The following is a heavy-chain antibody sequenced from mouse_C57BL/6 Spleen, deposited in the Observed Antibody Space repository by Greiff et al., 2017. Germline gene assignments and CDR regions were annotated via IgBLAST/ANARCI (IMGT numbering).Heavy chain of an antibody. CDR3: ARDYGSFDD. Sequence: VQLQQPGAELVKPGASVKMSCKASGYTFTSFWITWVKQRPGQGLEWIGDIYPGSGSTNYNEKFKSKATLTVDTSSSTAYMQLSSLTAEDSAVYYCARDYGSFDDWGTGTTLTVSS. CDR1: GYTFTSFW. CDR2: IYPGSGST. D-gene: IGHD2-1*01. V-gene: IGHV1-55*01. J-gene: IGHJ2*01.